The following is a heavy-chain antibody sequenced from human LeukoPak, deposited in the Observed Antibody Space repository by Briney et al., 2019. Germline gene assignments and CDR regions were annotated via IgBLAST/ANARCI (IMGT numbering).Heavy chain of an antibody. Sequence: GGSLRLSCAASGFTFNTYSMNWVRQAPGQGLDWVSYISSSSSTIYHADSVKGRFTISRDNAKNSLFLQMNSLRAEDTAVYYCAREGDGYNSPIDYWGQGTLVTVSS. D-gene: IGHD5-24*01. CDR3: AREGDGYNSPIDY. V-gene: IGHV3-48*04. J-gene: IGHJ4*02. CDR1: GFTFNTYS. CDR2: ISSSSSTI.